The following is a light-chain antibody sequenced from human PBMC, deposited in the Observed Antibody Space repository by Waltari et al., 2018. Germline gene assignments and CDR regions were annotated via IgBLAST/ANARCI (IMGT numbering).Light chain of an antibody. Sequence: QPVVTQEPSLTVSPGGTVNPTCGPSTEAVTSGHYPYWLQQKPGQAPRTLIYDSYIKQSWTPARFSAALVGGKAVLTLSGAQAEDEAKYYCWLAYTGGIVVFGGGTELAVL. J-gene: IGLJ2*01. CDR3: WLAYTGGIVV. V-gene: IGLV7-46*01. CDR1: TEAVTSGHY. CDR2: DSY.